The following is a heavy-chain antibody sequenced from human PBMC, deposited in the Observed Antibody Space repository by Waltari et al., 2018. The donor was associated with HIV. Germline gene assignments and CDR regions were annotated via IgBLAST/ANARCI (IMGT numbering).Heavy chain of an antibody. J-gene: IGHJ5*02. CDR1: GGSFSGYY. D-gene: IGHD2-15*01. Sequence: QVQLQQWGAGLLKPSETLSLTCAVYGGSFSGYYWSWIRQPPGKGLEWIGEINHSGSTNYNPSLKSRVTISVDTSKNQFSLKLSSVTAADTAVYYCARRVVVAAWFDPWGQGTLVTVSS. CDR3: ARRVVVAAWFDP. CDR2: INHSGST. V-gene: IGHV4-34*01.